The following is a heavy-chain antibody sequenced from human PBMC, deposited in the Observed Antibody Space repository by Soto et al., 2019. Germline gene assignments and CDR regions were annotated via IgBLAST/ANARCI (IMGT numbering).Heavy chain of an antibody. Sequence: SETLSLTCTVSGGSISSGNYYWSWIRQPPGKGLEWIGFISYSGSTYYSTSLKSRVTLSVDTSQNQFSLKLHSVTAADTSVYYCARERAKKQWLDYVMDVWGQGTTVTVSS. CDR3: ARERAKKQWLDYVMDV. CDR1: GGSISSGNYY. J-gene: IGHJ6*02. CDR2: ISYSGST. V-gene: IGHV4-30-4*01. D-gene: IGHD6-19*01.